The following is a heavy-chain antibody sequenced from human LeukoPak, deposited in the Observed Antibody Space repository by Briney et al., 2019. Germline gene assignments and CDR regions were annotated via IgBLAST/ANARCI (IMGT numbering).Heavy chain of an antibody. CDR1: GDSFSGHY. CDR2: ITDGERT. D-gene: IGHD6-13*01. CDR3: VRRSRVAMPNALDLISDF. V-gene: IGHV4-34*01. J-gene: IGHJ4*02. Sequence: SETLSLTCAVYGDSFSGHYWSWIRQPPGKGLEWIGEITDGERTGYSPSLKSRATISVAPSQRQFSLELDSVTAADTAIYYCVRRSRVAMPNALDLISDFRGQGTLVTVSS.